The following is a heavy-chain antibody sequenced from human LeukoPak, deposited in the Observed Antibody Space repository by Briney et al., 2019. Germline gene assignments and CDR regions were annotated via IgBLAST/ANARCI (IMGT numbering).Heavy chain of an antibody. Sequence: PSETLSLTCTVSGGSISSYYWSWIRQPPGKGLEWIGYIYYSGSTNYNPSLKSRVTISVDKSKNQFSLKLRSVTAADTAVYYCARVSAAGTLAWGQGTQVTVSS. CDR1: GGSISSYY. J-gene: IGHJ5*02. CDR2: IYYSGST. D-gene: IGHD6-13*01. CDR3: ARVSAAGTLA. V-gene: IGHV4-59*12.